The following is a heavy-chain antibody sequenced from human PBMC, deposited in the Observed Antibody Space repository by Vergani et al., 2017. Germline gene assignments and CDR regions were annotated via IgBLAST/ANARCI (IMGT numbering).Heavy chain of an antibody. J-gene: IGHJ4*02. CDR2: ISSRSNYI. D-gene: IGHD6-13*01. Sequence: EVQLVESGGGLVKPGGSLRLSCAASGFTFSSYTMNWVRQAPGKGLEWVSSISSRSNYIYYADSVKGRFTISRDNANNSLYLQMNGLRAEDTAVYYCARVGQQLPFDYWGQGTLVTVSS. V-gene: IGHV3-21*01. CDR1: GFTFSSYT. CDR3: ARVGQQLPFDY.